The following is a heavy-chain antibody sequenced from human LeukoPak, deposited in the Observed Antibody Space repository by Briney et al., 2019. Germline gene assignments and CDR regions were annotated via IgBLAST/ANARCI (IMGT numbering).Heavy chain of an antibody. CDR1: GFTFSDYY. Sequence: GGSLRLSCAASGFTFSDYYMSWIRQAPGKGLEWVSYISSSGSTIYYADSVKGRFTISRDNAKNSLYLQMNSLRAEDTAVYYCAGTDYDILTGYSFQMTTGYYYGMDVWGQGTTVTVSS. CDR2: ISSSGSTI. V-gene: IGHV3-11*01. CDR3: AGTDYDILTGYSFQMTTGYYYGMDV. D-gene: IGHD3-9*01. J-gene: IGHJ6*02.